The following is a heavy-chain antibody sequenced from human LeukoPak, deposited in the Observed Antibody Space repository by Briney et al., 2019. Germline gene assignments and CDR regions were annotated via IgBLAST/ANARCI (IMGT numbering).Heavy chain of an antibody. CDR1: GYTFSDYG. Sequence: ASVKVFCKASGYTFSDYGITWVRQTPGEGLEWMGWISAYSGTTNYAQKVQGRLTMTTDTSTSTAYMELKNLRSDDTAVYYCARGGWELLRVYYFDYWGQGTLVTVSS. V-gene: IGHV1-18*01. J-gene: IGHJ4*02. CDR2: ISAYSGTT. CDR3: ARGGWELLRVYYFDY. D-gene: IGHD1-26*01.